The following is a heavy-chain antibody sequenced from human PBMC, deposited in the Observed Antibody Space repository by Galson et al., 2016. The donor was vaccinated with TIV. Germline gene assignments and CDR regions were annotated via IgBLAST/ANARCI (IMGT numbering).Heavy chain of an antibody. Sequence: SVKVSCKASGGSLSTYIISWVRQAPGQGLEWMGRIIPVLGMANYAQKFQGRVTITADRSTSTFYMELNSLRSEDTAVYYCARTPGTTGDTHDDSWGQGTLVTVSS. CDR3: ARTPGTTGDTHDDS. D-gene: IGHD1-1*01. CDR2: IIPVLGMA. J-gene: IGHJ4*02. CDR1: GGSLSTYI. V-gene: IGHV1-69*02.